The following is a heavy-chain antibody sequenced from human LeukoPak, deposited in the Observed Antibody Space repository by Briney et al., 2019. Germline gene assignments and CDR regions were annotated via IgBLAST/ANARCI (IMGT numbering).Heavy chain of an antibody. CDR1: GFTFSSYG. Sequence: GGSLRLSCAASGFTFSSYGMHWVRQAPGKGLEWVAVIRYDGSNKYYADSVKGRFTISRDNSKNTLYLQMNSLRAEDTAVYYCARELYGDYSNWFDPWGQGTLVTVSS. CDR2: IRYDGSNK. CDR3: ARELYGDYSNWFDP. V-gene: IGHV3-33*01. D-gene: IGHD4-17*01. J-gene: IGHJ5*02.